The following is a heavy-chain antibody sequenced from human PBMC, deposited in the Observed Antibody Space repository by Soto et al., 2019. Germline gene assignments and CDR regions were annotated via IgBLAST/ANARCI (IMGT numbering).Heavy chain of an antibody. J-gene: IGHJ4*02. CDR1: GYTFTSYG. Sequence: GASVKVSCKASGYTFTSYGISWVRQAPGQGLEWMGWISAYNGNTNYAQKLQGRVTMTTDTSTSTAYMELRSLRSDDTAVYYCARDVAYYYDSSGYYCDYWGQGTLVTVS. CDR3: ARDVAYYYDSSGYYCDY. CDR2: ISAYNGNT. D-gene: IGHD3-22*01. V-gene: IGHV1-18*04.